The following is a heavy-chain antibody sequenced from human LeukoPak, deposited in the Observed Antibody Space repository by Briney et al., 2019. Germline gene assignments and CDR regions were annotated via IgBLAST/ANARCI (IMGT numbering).Heavy chain of an antibody. CDR3: AKRAGSVYCDSTSCYLGYMDV. CDR2: IRYDGRNK. Sequence: PGGSLRLSCAASGITFSSFGMHWVRQAPGKGLEWVAFIRYDGRNKYYADTVKGRFTISTDNSKNRLYLQMNSLRAEDTAVYYCAKRAGSVYCDSTSCYLGYMDVWGKGTTVTISS. J-gene: IGHJ6*03. V-gene: IGHV3-30*02. CDR1: GITFSSFG. D-gene: IGHD2-2*01.